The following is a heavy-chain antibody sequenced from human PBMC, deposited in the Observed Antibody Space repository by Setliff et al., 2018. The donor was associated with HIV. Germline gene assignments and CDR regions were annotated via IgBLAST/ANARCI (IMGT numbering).Heavy chain of an antibody. D-gene: IGHD6-13*01. CDR2: IYYSGST. J-gene: IGHJ6*03. Sequence: KASETLSLTCTVSGGSINSSSYYWGWIRQPPGKGLEWIGSIYYSGSTYYNPSLKSRVTISVDTSKNQFSLKLSSVTAADTAVYYCACGAAAGTDYYYYYYMDVWGKGTTVTVSS. CDR1: GGSINSSSYY. V-gene: IGHV4-39*01. CDR3: ACGAAAGTDYYYYYYMDV.